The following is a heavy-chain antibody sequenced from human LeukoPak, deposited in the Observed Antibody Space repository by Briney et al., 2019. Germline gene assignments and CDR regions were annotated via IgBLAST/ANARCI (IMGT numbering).Heavy chain of an antibody. J-gene: IGHJ4*02. Sequence: GGSLRLSCAASGFTFSNAWMNWVRQAPGKGLEWVSHITASGTAMFYADSVKGRFTISRDNAKNSLYLQMNSLRDEDTAVYYCASSGSYRFDYWGQGTLVTVSS. D-gene: IGHD1-26*01. CDR3: ASSGSYRFDY. CDR1: GFTFSNAW. V-gene: IGHV3-48*02. CDR2: ITASGTAM.